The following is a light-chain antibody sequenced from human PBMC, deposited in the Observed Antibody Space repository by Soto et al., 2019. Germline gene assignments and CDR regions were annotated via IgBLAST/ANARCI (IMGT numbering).Light chain of an antibody. CDR1: QSVDTF. J-gene: IGKJ2*01. CDR3: QVRTDWPPFMYS. Sequence: EIVLTQSPATLSLSPGERATLSCRASQSVDTFLAWYQQKPGRTPRLLIYDTSNRATGITPRFSGTGSGTDFTLSLSRLEPEDFAVYYCQVRTDWPPFMYSFGQGTKLEVK. CDR2: DTS. V-gene: IGKV3-11*01.